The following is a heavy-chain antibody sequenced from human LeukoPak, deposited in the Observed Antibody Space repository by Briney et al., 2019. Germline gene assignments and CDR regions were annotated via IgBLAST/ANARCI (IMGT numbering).Heavy chain of an antibody. CDR3: ARDYPELGFDY. Sequence: ASVKVSCKASGYTFTGYYMHWVRQAPGQGLEWMGWINPNSGGTNYAQKIQGWVTMTRDTSISTAYMELSRLRSDDTAVYYCARDYPELGFDYWGQGTLVTVSS. J-gene: IGHJ4*02. V-gene: IGHV1-2*04. CDR2: INPNSGGT. CDR1: GYTFTGYY. D-gene: IGHD1-14*01.